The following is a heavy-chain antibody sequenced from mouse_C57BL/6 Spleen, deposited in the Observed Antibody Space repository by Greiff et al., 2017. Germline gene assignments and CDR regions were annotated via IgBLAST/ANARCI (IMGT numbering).Heavy chain of an antibody. V-gene: IGHV1-50*01. CDR3: ARGGITTVVATDY. J-gene: IGHJ2*01. CDR2: IDPSDSYT. Sequence: QVQLQPGAELVKPGASVKLSCKASGYTFTSYWMQWVKQRPGQGLEWIGEIDPSDSYTNYNKKFKGKATLTVDTSSSTAYMQLSSLTSEDSAVYYCARGGITTVVATDYWGQGTTLTVSS. CDR1: GYTFTSYW. D-gene: IGHD1-1*01.